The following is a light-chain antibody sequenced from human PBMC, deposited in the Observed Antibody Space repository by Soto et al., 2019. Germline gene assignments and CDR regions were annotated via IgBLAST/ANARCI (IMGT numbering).Light chain of an antibody. V-gene: IGKV1-12*01. Sequence: DIQMTQSPSSVSASVGDRVTITCRASQGVSTWLAWYQQKPGKAPNLLIYTASSLQSGVPSRFSGSGSGADFTLTINRLQPEDFATSYCQQAGSFPITFGQGTRLQIK. J-gene: IGKJ5*01. CDR2: TAS. CDR3: QQAGSFPIT. CDR1: QGVSTW.